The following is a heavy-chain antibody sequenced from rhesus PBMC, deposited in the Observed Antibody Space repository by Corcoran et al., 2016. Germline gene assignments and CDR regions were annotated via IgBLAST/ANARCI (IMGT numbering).Heavy chain of an antibody. Sequence: QLQLQESGPGLVKPSETLSLTCAVSGGSISSNWWSWNGPHPGKGLEWIGRISGRGGSTSYNPSLKSRVTISTDTSKNQLSLKLISVTAADTAVYYCARVNIWTGSNSLDVWGRGVLVTVSS. J-gene: IGHJ5-2*02. V-gene: IGHV4-173*01. CDR3: ARVNIWTGSNSLDV. D-gene: IGHD3-3*01. CDR1: GGSISSNW. CDR2: ISGRGGST.